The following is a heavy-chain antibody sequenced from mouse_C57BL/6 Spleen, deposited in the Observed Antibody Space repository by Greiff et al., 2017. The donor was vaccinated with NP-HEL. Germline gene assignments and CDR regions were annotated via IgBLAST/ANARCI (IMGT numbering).Heavy chain of an antibody. D-gene: IGHD2-3*01. CDR3: GYDGYTRAWFAY. CDR2: ISYDGSN. Sequence: EVKVEESGPGLVKPSQSLSLTCSVTGYSITSGYYWNWIRQFPGNKLEWMGYISYDGSNNYNPSLKNRISITRDTSKNQFFLKLNSVTTEDTATYYCGYDGYTRAWFAYWGQGTLVTVSA. CDR1: GYSITSGYY. V-gene: IGHV3-6*01. J-gene: IGHJ3*01.